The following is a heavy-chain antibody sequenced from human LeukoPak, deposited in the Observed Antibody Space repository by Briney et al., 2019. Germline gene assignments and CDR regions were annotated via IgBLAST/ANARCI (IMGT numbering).Heavy chain of an antibody. CDR2: IIGDGSST. CDR3: ARSGDGDMDV. V-gene: IGHV3-74*01. Sequence: PGGSLRLSCAASGFTFSNYSMHWVRQAPGKGLVWVSHIIGDGSSTNYADSVKGRFTISRDNAKNTLYLQMNSLRADDTAVYYCARSGDGDMDVWGKGTTVTVSS. CDR1: GFTFSNYS. D-gene: IGHD3-10*01. J-gene: IGHJ6*03.